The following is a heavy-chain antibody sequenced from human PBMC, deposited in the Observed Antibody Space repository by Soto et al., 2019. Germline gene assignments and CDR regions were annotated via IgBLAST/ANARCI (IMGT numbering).Heavy chain of an antibody. CDR2: IYHTGNT. Sequence: QLQLQESGPGLVKPSETLSLTCTVSGGSISSGLSSSNYYWGWIRQSPGKGLEWIGSIYHTGNTYYIPSLNSRVTISIDTSKNQFSLKLSSVTAADTAVYYCARRLSSQLVGVDHYYFDYWGQGTLVTVAS. CDR3: ARRLSSQLVGVDHYYFDY. V-gene: IGHV4-39*01. D-gene: IGHD6-6*01. J-gene: IGHJ4*02. CDR1: GGSISSGLSSSNYY.